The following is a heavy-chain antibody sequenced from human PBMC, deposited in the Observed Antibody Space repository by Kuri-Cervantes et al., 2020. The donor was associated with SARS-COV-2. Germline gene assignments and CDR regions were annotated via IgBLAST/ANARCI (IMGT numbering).Heavy chain of an antibody. CDR3: ARDSHLKSGSGSPDY. CDR2: IWYDGSNK. CDR1: GFTFSSYG. D-gene: IGHD5-12*01. Sequence: GESLKISCAASGFTFSSYGMHWVRQAPGKGLEWVAVIWYDGSNKYYADSVKGRFTISRDNSKNTLYLQMNSLRAEDTAVYYCARDSHLKSGSGSPDYWGQGTLVTVSS. V-gene: IGHV3-33*01. J-gene: IGHJ4*02.